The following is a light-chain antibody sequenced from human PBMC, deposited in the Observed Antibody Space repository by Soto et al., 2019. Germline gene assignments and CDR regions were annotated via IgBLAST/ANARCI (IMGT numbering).Light chain of an antibody. J-gene: IGLJ3*02. CDR2: DAN. CDR1: TGAVTSGHY. V-gene: IGLV7-46*01. Sequence: QAVVTQEPSLTVSPGGTVTLTCGSSTGAVTSGHYPYWFQQRPGQVPKTLIYDANNRYPSTPARFSGSLFGGKAALTLWGAQPEDEADYYCLLQYSEIRVFGGGTKVTVL. CDR3: LLQYSEIRV.